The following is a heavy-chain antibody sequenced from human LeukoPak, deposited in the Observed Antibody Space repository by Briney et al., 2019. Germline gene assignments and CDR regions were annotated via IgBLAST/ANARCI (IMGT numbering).Heavy chain of an antibody. J-gene: IGHJ3*02. CDR1: GGSISTYY. CDR2: VYPSGTT. Sequence: SETLSLTCTVSGGSISTYYWSCIRQPAGRGLEWIGRVYPSGTTNYNPSLRSRVTMSIDTSNNQFSLNLNSVTAADTAVCYCARTCCSGGNCYYAFDNWGQGTRVTVSS. V-gene: IGHV4-4*07. CDR3: ARTCCSGGNCYYAFDN. D-gene: IGHD2-15*01.